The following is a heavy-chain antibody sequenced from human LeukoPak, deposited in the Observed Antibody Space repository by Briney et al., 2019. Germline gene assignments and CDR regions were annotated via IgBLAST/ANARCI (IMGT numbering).Heavy chain of an antibody. Sequence: GGSLRLSCVASGFTFSVYWMSWVRQAPGKGLEWVANIKEDGSEKYYVDSVKGRFTISRENAKNSLCLQMNSLRAGDTAVYYCAREALPKGSSSSTSYGLDVWGQGTTVTVSS. J-gene: IGHJ6*02. CDR1: GFTFSVYW. CDR2: IKEDGSEK. D-gene: IGHD2-2*01. CDR3: AREALPKGSSSSTSYGLDV. V-gene: IGHV3-7*01.